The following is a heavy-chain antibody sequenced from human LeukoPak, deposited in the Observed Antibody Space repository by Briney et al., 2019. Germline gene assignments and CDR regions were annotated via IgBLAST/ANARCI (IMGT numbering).Heavy chain of an antibody. J-gene: IGHJ5*02. Sequence: SVKVSCKASGGTFSSYTISWVRQAPGQGLEWMGGIIPIFGTANYAQKFQGRVTITTDESTSTAYMELSSLRSEDTAVYYCARVGGGYSYGGRGGDWFDPWGQGTLVTVSS. V-gene: IGHV1-69*05. CDR2: IIPIFGTA. D-gene: IGHD5-18*01. CDR3: ARVGGGYSYGGRGGDWFDP. CDR1: GGTFSSYT.